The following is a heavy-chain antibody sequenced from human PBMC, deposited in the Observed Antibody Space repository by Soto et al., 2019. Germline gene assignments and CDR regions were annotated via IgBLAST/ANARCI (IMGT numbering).Heavy chain of an antibody. CDR3: ARYCTNGVCSNPYHYYGMDV. D-gene: IGHD2-8*01. CDR1: GNSIGSGDFY. Sequence: SETLSLTCTVSGNSIGSGDFYWSWIRQPPRKGAEWIGYIYYRGSTYYIPSLESRLTISVDTSKNQFSLKLSSVTAADTAVYYCARYCTNGVCSNPYHYYGMDVWGQGTTVTVSS. J-gene: IGHJ6*02. CDR2: IYYRGST. V-gene: IGHV4-30-4*01.